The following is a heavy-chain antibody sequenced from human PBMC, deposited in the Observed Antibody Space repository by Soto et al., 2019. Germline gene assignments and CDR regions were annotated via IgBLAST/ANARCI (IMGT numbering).Heavy chain of an antibody. CDR2: VEYGGST. CDR1: GGSIISSNFY. CDR3: ARHVWGAVTMNWFDP. D-gene: IGHD4-17*01. J-gene: IGHJ5*02. Sequence: QLQESGPGLVKPSETLSLTCTVSGGSIISSNFYWGWIRQPPGKGLEWIGSVEYGGSTYDNPSLKSRFTLSADTSKNQFSLKLTSVTAADTAIYYCARHVWGAVTMNWFDPWGHGTLVTVSS. V-gene: IGHV4-39*01.